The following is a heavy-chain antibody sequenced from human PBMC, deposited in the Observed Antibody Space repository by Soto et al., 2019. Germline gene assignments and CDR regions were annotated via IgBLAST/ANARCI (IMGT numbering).Heavy chain of an antibody. D-gene: IGHD4-17*01. CDR3: TTDSDYGDYVDYD. CDR1: GFTFSNAW. CDR2: IKSKTDGGTT. Sequence: GGSLRLSCAASGFTFSNAWMNWVRQAPGKGLEWVGRIKSKTDGGTTDYAAPVKGRFTISRDDSKNTLYLQMNSLKTEDTAVYYCTTDSDYGDYVDYDWGQGTLVTVSS. V-gene: IGHV3-15*07. J-gene: IGHJ4*02.